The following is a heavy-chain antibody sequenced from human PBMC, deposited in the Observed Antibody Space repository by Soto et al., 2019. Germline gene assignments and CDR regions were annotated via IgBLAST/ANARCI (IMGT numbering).Heavy chain of an antibody. CDR1: GGSISSGGYY. CDR3: AREGGGSHKREGGYYYYYGMDV. D-gene: IGHD2-15*01. CDR2: IYYSGST. V-gene: IGHV4-31*03. J-gene: IGHJ6*02. Sequence: KASETLSLTCTVSGGSISSGGYYWSWIRQHPGKGLEWIGYIYYSGSTYYNPSLKSRVTISVDTSKNQFSLKLSSVTAADTAVYYCAREGGGSHKREGGYYYYYGMDVWGQGTTVTVSS.